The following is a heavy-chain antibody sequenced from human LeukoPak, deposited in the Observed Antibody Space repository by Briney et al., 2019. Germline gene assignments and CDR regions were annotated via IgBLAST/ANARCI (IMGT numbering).Heavy chain of an antibody. CDR3: ARDKKHYDYVWGSYRYPSPFDY. V-gene: IGHV3-48*04. CDR1: GFTFSSYS. J-gene: IGHJ4*02. Sequence: GGSLRLSCAASGFTFSSYSMNWVRQAPGKGLEWVSYISSSSSTIYYADSVKGRFTISRDNAKNSLYLQMNSLRAEDTAVYYCARDKKHYDYVWGSYRYPSPFDYWGQGTLVTVSS. D-gene: IGHD3-16*02. CDR2: ISSSSSTI.